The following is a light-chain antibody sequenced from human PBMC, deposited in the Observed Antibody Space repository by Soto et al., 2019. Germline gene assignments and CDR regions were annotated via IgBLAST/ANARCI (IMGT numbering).Light chain of an antibody. CDR2: ANN. V-gene: IGLV1-40*01. CDR3: QSYDSSRSPLYV. Sequence: QSVLTQPPSVSGAPGQRVSISYTVSSSNIGAGYDVHWYQHLPGTAPKLLIYANNNRPSGVPDRFSGSKSGTSASLAITGLQAEDEADYYCQSYDSSRSPLYVFGTGTKVTVL. J-gene: IGLJ1*01. CDR1: SSNIGAGYD.